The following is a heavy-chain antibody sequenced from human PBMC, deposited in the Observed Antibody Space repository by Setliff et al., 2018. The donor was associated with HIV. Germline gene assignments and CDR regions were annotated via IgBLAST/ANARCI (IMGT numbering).Heavy chain of an antibody. CDR2: IIPILGIA. V-gene: IGHV1-69*10. J-gene: IGHJ3*02. CDR1: GYTFPNYG. D-gene: IGHD5-12*01. Sequence: GASVKVSCKASGYTFPNYGITWVRQAPGQGLEWMGWIIPILGIANYAQKFQGRVAMTRDTSTSTVYMELSSLRSEDTAVYYCASAGAWQRNALDIWGQGTMVTVSS. CDR3: ASAGAWQRNALDI.